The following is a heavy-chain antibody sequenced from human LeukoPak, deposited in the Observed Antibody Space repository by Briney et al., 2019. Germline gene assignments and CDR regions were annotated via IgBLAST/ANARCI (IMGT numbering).Heavy chain of an antibody. Sequence: SETLSLTCAVYGGSFSGYYWSWIRQPPGKGLEWIGYIYYSGSTNYNPSLKSRVTISVDTSKNQFSLKLSSVTAADTAVYYCARGSSSYYYYGMDVWGQGTTVTVSS. CDR3: ARGSSSYYYYGMDV. J-gene: IGHJ6*02. D-gene: IGHD6-13*01. CDR2: IYYSGST. V-gene: IGHV4-59*01. CDR1: GGSFSGYY.